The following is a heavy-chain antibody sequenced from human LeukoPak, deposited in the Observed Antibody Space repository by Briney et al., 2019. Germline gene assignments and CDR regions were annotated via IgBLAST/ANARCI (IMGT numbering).Heavy chain of an antibody. V-gene: IGHV4-59*01. CDR2: IYYSGST. J-gene: IGHJ6*02. CDR1: GGSISSYY. CDR3: AREALRYGMDV. Sequence: SETLSLTCTVSGGSISSYYWSWIRQPPEKGLEWIGYIYYSGSTNYSPSLKSRVTISVDTSKNQFSLKLSSVTAADTAVYYCAREALRYGMDVWGQGTTVTVSS.